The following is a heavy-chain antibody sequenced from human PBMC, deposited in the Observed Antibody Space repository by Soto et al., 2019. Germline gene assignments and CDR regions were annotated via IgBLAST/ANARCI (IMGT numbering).Heavy chain of an antibody. CDR2: IYYSGST. Sequence: QVQLQESGPGLVKPSETLSLTCTVSGGSISSYYWSWIRQPPGKGLEWIGYIYYSGSTNYNPSLRRRFTISVDTSKTHFSRKLSSGPAAAPAVYYGAGSIYRGSGSPPWGQGPLVTVSS. J-gene: IGHJ5*02. D-gene: IGHD6-13*01. V-gene: IGHV4-59*01. CDR3: AGSIYRGSGSPP. CDR1: GGSISSYY.